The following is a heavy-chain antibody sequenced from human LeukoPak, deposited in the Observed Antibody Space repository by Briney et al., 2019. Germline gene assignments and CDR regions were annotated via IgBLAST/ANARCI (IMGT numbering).Heavy chain of an antibody. CDR3: AIGAPRYYDFWSGQNMDV. V-gene: IGHV1-2*06. D-gene: IGHD3-3*01. CDR1: GYTFTGYC. CDR2: INPNSGGT. J-gene: IGHJ6*03. Sequence: GASVKVSCKASGYTFTGYCMHWVRQAPGQGLEWMGRINPNSGGTNYAQKFQGRVIMTRDTSISTAYMELSRLRSDDTAVYYSAIGAPRYYDFWSGQNMDVWGKGTTVTVSS.